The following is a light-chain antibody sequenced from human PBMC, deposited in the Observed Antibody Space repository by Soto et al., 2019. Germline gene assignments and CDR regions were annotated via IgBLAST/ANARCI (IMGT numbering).Light chain of an antibody. CDR3: HSYDADFVI. Sequence: NFMLTQPHSVSESTWKTVTISCNRSSGSIANNYVQWYQQRPGSAPTTVIYENKLRPSGCHGRFSGSTDASSNSASLTISRLQTEDEADYYCHSYDADFVIFGGGTQLNVL. CDR1: SGSIANNY. CDR2: ENK. J-gene: IGLJ2*01. V-gene: IGLV6-57*04.